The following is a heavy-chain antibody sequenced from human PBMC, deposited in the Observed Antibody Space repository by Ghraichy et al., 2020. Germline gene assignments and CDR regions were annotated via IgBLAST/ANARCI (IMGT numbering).Heavy chain of an antibody. D-gene: IGHD6-19*01. CDR2: LNGDGRTT. V-gene: IGHV3-74*01. J-gene: IGHJ3*01. Sequence: GALRLSCAASGFPFSSYWMHWVRQVPGKGLVWVSRLNGDGRTTNYADSVKGRFIISRDNAKNTLYLQMNSLRDEDSAVYYCARGAGRGWYGLGAFDLWGLGTMVTVSP. CDR1: GFPFSSYW. CDR3: ARGAGRGWYGLGAFDL.